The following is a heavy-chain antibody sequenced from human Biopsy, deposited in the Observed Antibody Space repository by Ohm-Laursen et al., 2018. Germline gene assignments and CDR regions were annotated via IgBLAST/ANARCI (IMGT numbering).Heavy chain of an antibody. D-gene: IGHD3-22*01. V-gene: IGHV1-46*01. Sequence: ASVKVSCKASGYTFTSYYLHWVRQAPGQGLKWMGRINPNNDNTAYAQKFQGRITMTKGTSTSTVYMDLSSLTFDDSAVYYCARGPRGLVVITTTALYFDYWGQGNLVTVSS. CDR1: GYTFTSYY. CDR2: INPNNDNT. CDR3: ARGPRGLVVITTTALYFDY. J-gene: IGHJ4*02.